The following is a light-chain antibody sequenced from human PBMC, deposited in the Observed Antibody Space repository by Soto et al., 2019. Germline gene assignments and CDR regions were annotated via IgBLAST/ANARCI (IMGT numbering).Light chain of an antibody. J-gene: IGLJ2*01. CDR2: VNN. Sequence: QSVLTQPPSVSGAPGQRVTISCIGSSSNIGTGYDVHWYQQLPGTAPKLLIYVNNNRPSGVPDRFSGSKSGTSASLAITGLQAEDEADYYCQSYDSSLSVVFGGGTQLTVL. CDR3: QSYDSSLSVV. CDR1: SSNIGTGYD. V-gene: IGLV1-40*01.